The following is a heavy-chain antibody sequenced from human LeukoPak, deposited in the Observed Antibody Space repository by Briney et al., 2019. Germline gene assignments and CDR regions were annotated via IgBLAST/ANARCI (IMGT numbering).Heavy chain of an antibody. CDR1: GYTFTSYG. D-gene: IGHD5-24*01. J-gene: IGHJ6*03. Sequence: SVKVSCKASGYTFTSYGISWVRQAPGQGLEWMGGIIPIFGTANYAQKFQGRVTITADKSTSTAYMELSSLRSEDTAVYYCARGYCRDGYNCYYYYYMDVWGKGTTVTVSS. CDR2: IIPIFGTA. CDR3: ARGYCRDGYNCYYYYYMDV. V-gene: IGHV1-69*06.